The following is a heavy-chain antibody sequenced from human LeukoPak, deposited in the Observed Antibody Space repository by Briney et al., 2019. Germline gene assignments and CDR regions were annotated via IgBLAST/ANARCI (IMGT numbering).Heavy chain of an antibody. CDR1: GGSISSGGYY. D-gene: IGHD2-2*02. V-gene: IGHV4-61*08. Sequence: SETLSLTCTVSGGSISSGGYYWSWIRQHPGKGLEWIGYIYYSGSTNYNPSLKSRVTMSVDTSKNQFSLKLSSVTAADTAVYYCATGYCSSTSCYTQIVDIWGQGTMVTVSS. CDR3: ATGYCSSTSCYTQIVDI. J-gene: IGHJ3*02. CDR2: IYYSGST.